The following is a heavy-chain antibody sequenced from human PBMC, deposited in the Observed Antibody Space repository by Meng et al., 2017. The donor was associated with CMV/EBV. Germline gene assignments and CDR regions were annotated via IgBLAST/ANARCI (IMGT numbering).Heavy chain of an antibody. D-gene: IGHD3-10*01. CDR2: IYYSAST. Sequence: RPRVLGTGLVKPSETRSLTCTVSGGSISSSSYYWGWLRQPPGKGIEWIGSIYYSASTSYNPSLKSRVTISVATSKNQFSLKLSSVTAADTAVYYCASLAGDYWGQGTLVTVSS. V-gene: IGHV4-39*07. CDR3: ASLAGDY. J-gene: IGHJ4*02. CDR1: GGSISSSSYY.